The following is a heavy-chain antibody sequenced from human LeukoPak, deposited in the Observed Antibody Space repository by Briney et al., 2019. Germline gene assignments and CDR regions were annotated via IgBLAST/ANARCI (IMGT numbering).Heavy chain of an antibody. CDR1: GFTFSSYG. J-gene: IGHJ5*02. CDR3: AGTYYDILTGPQNWLDP. D-gene: IGHD3-9*01. CDR2: IRYDGSKK. Sequence: PGKSLRLSCAASGFTFSSYGMHWVRQAPGKGLEGVAFIRYDGSKKYYADSGKGRFTMSIATAKKKIYLQKHSLRAEDTGVYYCAGTYYDILTGPQNWLDPWGQGTLVTVTS. V-gene: IGHV3-30*02.